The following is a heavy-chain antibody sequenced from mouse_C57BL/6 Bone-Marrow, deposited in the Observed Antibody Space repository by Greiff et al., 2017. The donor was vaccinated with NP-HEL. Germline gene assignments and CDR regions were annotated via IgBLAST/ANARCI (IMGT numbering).Heavy chain of an antibody. D-gene: IGHD1-1*01. CDR2: ISYSGST. CDR3: ARTTVVDWYFDV. CDR1: GYSITSGYD. J-gene: IGHJ1*03. Sequence: EVQLVESGPGMVKPSQSLSLTCTVTGYSITSGYDWHWIRHFPGNKLEWMGYISYSGSTNYNPSLKSRISITHDTSKNHFFLKLNSVTTEDTATYYCARTTVVDWYFDVWGTGTTVTVSS. V-gene: IGHV3-1*01.